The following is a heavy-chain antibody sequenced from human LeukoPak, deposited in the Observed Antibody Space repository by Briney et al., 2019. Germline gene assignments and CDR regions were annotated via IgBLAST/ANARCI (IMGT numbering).Heavy chain of an antibody. D-gene: IGHD3-10*01. CDR2: ICFDCINK. CDR3: TKNSRVNYYFDY. V-gene: IGHV3-33*06. Sequence: VICFDCINKSSAASWKGGFTIYRDNKKNTVYMQMNSLRAEDTAVYYCTKNSRVNYYFDYWGQGTLVTVSS. J-gene: IGHJ4*02.